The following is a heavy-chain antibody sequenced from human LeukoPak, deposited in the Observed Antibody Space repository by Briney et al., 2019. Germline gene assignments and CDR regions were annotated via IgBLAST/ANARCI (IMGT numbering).Heavy chain of an antibody. CDR3: ARAPGLRFLGFDY. V-gene: IGHV1-2*02. CDR1: GYTFTGYY. J-gene: IGHJ4*02. D-gene: IGHD3-3*01. CDR2: INPNSGGT. Sequence: GASVKVSCKASGYTFTGYYMHWVRQAPGQGLEWMGWINPNSGGTNYAQKFQGRVTMTRDTSISTAYMELSRLRSDDTAVYYCARAPGLRFLGFDYWGQGTLVTVSS.